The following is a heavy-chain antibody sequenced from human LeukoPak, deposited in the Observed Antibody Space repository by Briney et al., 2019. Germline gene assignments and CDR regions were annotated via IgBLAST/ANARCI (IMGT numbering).Heavy chain of an antibody. J-gene: IGHJ1*01. Sequence: ASVKVSCKASGYTFTSYAMHWVRQAPGQRLEWMGWIDAGNGNTKYSQKFQGRVTITRDTSASTAYMELSSLRSEDTAVYYCARFNMQQLVPFQHWGQGTLVTVSS. D-gene: IGHD6-13*01. CDR1: GYTFTSYA. V-gene: IGHV1-3*01. CDR3: ARFNMQQLVPFQH. CDR2: IDAGNGNT.